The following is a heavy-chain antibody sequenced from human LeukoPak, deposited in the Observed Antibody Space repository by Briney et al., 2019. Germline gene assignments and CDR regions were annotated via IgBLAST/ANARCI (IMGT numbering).Heavy chain of an antibody. V-gene: IGHV3-23*01. Sequence: GGSLRLSCAASRFTFSSYAMSWVRQAPGKGLEWVSAISGSGGSTYYADSVKGRFTISRDNSKNTLYLQMNSLRAEDTAVYYCARALLDCGGDCPYPLGYWGQGTLVTVSS. CDR2: ISGSGGST. CDR1: RFTFSSYA. D-gene: IGHD2-21*02. J-gene: IGHJ4*02. CDR3: ARALLDCGGDCPYPLGY.